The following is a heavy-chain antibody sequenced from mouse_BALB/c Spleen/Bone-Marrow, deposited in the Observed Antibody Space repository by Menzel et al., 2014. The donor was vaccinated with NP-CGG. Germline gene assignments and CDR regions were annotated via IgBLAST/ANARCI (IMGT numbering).Heavy chain of an antibody. V-gene: IGHV7-3*02. CDR2: IRNKANGHTT. D-gene: IGHD2-3*01. J-gene: IGHJ1*01. CDR1: GVTFTDYY. Sequence: DVMLVESGGGLVQPGGSLRLSCATSGVTFTDYYMSWVRQPPGKALEWLGFIRNKANGHTTEYSASVKGRFTISRDNSQRILYLQMNTLRAEDSATYYCARDINDGYYWYFDVWGAGTTVTVSS. CDR3: ARDINDGYYWYFDV.